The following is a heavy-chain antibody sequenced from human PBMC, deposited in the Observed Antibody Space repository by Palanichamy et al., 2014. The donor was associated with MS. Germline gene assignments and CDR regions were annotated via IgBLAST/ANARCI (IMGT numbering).Heavy chain of an antibody. CDR3: ARVSAGRGAFDY. CDR2: ISAYNGNT. J-gene: IGHJ4*02. V-gene: IGHV1-18*01. D-gene: IGHD1-14*01. Sequence: ASGYTFTSYGISWVRQAPGQGLEWMGWISAYNGNTNYAQKLQGRVTMTTDTSTSTAYMELRSLRSDDTAVYYCARVSAGRGAFDYWGQGTLVTVSS. CDR1: GYTFTSYG.